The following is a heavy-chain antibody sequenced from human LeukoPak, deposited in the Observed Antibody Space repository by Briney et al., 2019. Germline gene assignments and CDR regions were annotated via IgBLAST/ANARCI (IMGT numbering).Heavy chain of an antibody. CDR2: VYYSGST. J-gene: IGHJ1*01. D-gene: IGHD6-25*01. V-gene: IGHV4-39*01. CDR1: GGSIRNYNNY. Sequence: SETLSLTCIVSGGSIRNYNNYWGWIRQPPGKGLEWIGSVYYSGSTHYNPSLKSRVNISVDTSKNQFSLKLSSVTAADTAVYYCARHSSGWAEYFQHWGRGTLVTVSS. CDR3: ARHSSGWAEYFQH.